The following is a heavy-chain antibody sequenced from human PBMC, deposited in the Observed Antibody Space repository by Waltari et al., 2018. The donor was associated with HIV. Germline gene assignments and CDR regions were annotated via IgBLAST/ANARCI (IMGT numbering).Heavy chain of an antibody. CDR1: GGSISSSSYY. CDR2: IYYSGVT. V-gene: IGHV4-39*01. CDR3: ARRFGDYSSSWYWYCDY. Sequence: QLQLQESGPGLVKPSETLSLTCTVSGGSISSSSYYWGWIRQPPGKGLEWIGSIYYSGVTYYNPALKSRVTISVDTSKNQFSLKLSSVTAADTAVYYCARRFGDYSSSWYWYCDYWGQGTLVTVSS. J-gene: IGHJ4*02. D-gene: IGHD6-13*01.